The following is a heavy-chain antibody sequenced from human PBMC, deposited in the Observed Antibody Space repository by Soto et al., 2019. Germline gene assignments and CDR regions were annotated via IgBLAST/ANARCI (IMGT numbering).Heavy chain of an antibody. CDR1: GFTFSSYA. D-gene: IGHD1-26*01. CDR2: ISGSGGST. V-gene: IGHV3-23*01. J-gene: IGHJ4*02. Sequence: EVPLLESGGGLVQPGGSLRLSCAASGFTFSSYATSWVRQAPGKGLEWVSAISGSGGSTYYADSVKGRFTISRDNSKNTLYLQMNSLRAEDTAVYYCAKGAVGWELLPGDYWGQGTLVTVSS. CDR3: AKGAVGWELLPGDY.